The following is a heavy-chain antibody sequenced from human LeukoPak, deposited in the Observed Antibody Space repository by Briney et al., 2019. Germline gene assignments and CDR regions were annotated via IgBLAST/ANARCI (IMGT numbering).Heavy chain of an antibody. CDR3: ARERYDILTGLNWFDP. V-gene: IGHV4-34*01. J-gene: IGHJ5*02. CDR2: INHSGST. Sequence: SETLSLTCAVYGGSFSGYYWSWIRQPLGKGLEWIGEINHSGSTNYNPSLKSRVTISVDTSKNQFSLKLSSVTAADTAVYYCARERYDILTGLNWFDPWGQGTLVTVSS. CDR1: GGSFSGYY. D-gene: IGHD3-9*01.